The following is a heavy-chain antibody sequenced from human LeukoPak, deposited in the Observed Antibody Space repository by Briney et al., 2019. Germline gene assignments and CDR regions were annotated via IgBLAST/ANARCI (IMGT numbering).Heavy chain of an antibody. D-gene: IGHD3-3*01. CDR2: IYYSGST. Sequence: PSETLSLTCTVSGGYISSSSYYWGWIRQPPGKGLEWIGSIYYSGSTYYNPSLKSRVTISVDTSKNQFSLKLSSVTAADTAVYYCARVAPTRFLEWVLPLGPWGQGTLVTVSS. V-gene: IGHV4-39*07. CDR3: ARVAPTRFLEWVLPLGP. CDR1: GGYISSSSYY. J-gene: IGHJ5*02.